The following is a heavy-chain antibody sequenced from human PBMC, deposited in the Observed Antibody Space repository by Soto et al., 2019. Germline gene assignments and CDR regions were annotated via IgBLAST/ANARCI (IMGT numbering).Heavy chain of an antibody. D-gene: IGHD1-26*01. CDR3: ARSEQGPEYYGMDV. CDR2: IIPIFGTA. CDR1: GGTLSSYA. Sequence: QVQLVQSGAEVKKPGSSVKVSCKASGGTLSSYAISWVRQAPGQGLEWMGGIIPIFGTANYAPKFQGRVTITADESTSTAYMELSSRRSEDTAVYYCARSEQGPEYYGMDVWGQGTTVTVSS. J-gene: IGHJ6*02. V-gene: IGHV1-69*01.